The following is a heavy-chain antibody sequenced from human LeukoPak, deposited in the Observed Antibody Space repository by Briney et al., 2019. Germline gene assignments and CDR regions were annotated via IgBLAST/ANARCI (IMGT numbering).Heavy chain of an antibody. D-gene: IGHD2-8*01. J-gene: IGHJ3*02. CDR3: ARGIGMQSNAFDI. CDR1: GGSISSGGYS. V-gene: IGHV4-30-2*01. CDR2: IYHSGST. Sequence: SQTLSLTCAVSGGSISSGGYSWSWIRQPPGKGLEWIGYIYHSGSTYYNPSLKSRVTISVDRSKNQFSLKLSSVTAADTAVYYCARGIGMQSNAFDIWGQGTMVTASS.